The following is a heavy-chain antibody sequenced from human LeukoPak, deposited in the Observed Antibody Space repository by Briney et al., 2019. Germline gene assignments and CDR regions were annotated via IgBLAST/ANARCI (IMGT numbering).Heavy chain of an antibody. CDR1: GGSFSGYY. J-gene: IGHJ3*02. Sequence: PSETLSLTCAVSGGSFSGYYWSWIRQPPGKGLEWIGEIFHSGSTNFNPSLKSRVTISLDTSKNQFSLKLSSVTAADTAVYYCARTHYDFWSGYWTLDAFDIWGQGTMVTVSS. CDR2: IFHSGST. D-gene: IGHD3-3*01. V-gene: IGHV4-34*12. CDR3: ARTHYDFWSGYWTLDAFDI.